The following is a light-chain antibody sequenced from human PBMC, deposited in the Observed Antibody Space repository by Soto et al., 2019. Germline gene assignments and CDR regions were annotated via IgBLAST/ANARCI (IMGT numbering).Light chain of an antibody. CDR1: SSDVGGHNY. J-gene: IGLJ1*01. CDR2: EVS. CDR3: SSYAGNNIFV. V-gene: IGLV2-14*01. Sequence: QSVLTQPASVSGSPGQSITISCTGTSSDVGGHNYVSWYQQHPGKAPKLIIYEVSIRPSGVSNRFSGSKSGNTASLTISGLQAEDEADYYCSSYAGNNIFVFGTGTKVTVL.